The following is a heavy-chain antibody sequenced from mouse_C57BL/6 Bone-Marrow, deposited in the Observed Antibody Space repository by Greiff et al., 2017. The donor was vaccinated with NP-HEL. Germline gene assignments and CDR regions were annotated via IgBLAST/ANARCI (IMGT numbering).Heavy chain of an antibody. D-gene: IGHD4-1*01. V-gene: IGHV5-17*01. CDR1: GFTFSDYG. Sequence: EVKLMESGGGLVKPGGSLKLSCAASGFTFSDYGMHWVRQAPEKGLEWVAYISSGSSTIYYADTVKGRFTISRDNAKNTLFLQMTSLRSEDTAMYYCARGSPLTGTGFAYWGQGTLVTVSA. J-gene: IGHJ3*01. CDR2: ISSGSSTI. CDR3: ARGSPLTGTGFAY.